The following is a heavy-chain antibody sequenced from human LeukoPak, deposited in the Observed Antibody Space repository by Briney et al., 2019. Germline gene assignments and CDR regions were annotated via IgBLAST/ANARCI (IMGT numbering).Heavy chain of an antibody. CDR1: GDSISSYY. V-gene: IGHV4-59*08. Sequence: SETLSLTCTVSGDSISSYYWSWIRQPPGKGLEWIAYIDYSGSTHYNPSHKSRVTMSVDTSKNQFFLKLSSVTAADTAVYYCAKHGGSWTFDSWGQGTLVAVSS. CDR2: IDYSGST. CDR3: AKHGGSWTFDS. J-gene: IGHJ4*02. D-gene: IGHD6-13*01.